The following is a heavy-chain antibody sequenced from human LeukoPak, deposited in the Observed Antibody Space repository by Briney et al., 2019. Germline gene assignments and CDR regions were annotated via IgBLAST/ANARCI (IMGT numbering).Heavy chain of an antibody. CDR2: IWYDASNK. V-gene: IGHV3-33*01. Sequence: GTSLRLSCAASGFTFSSFGMHWVRQAPGKGLEWVALIWYDASNKYYADSVKGRFTISRDNAKNSLYLQMNSLRAEDTAVYYCAREQGYDSSVVDYWGQGTLVTVSS. D-gene: IGHD3-22*01. CDR1: GFTFSSFG. CDR3: AREQGYDSSVVDY. J-gene: IGHJ4*02.